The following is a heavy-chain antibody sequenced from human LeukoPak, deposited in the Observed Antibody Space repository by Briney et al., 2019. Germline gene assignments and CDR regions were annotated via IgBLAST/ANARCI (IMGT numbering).Heavy chain of an antibody. CDR3: ARVGVYGGLLGNWFDP. Sequence: KPSETLSLTCAVHGGSFNGYYWSWIRQPPGKGLEWIGEINDSRSTKYNPSLKSRVTISVDTSKSQFSLKLNSVTAADTAVYYCARVGVYGGLLGNWFDPWGQGTLVTVSS. CDR1: GGSFNGYY. D-gene: IGHD4-23*01. CDR2: INDSRST. V-gene: IGHV4-34*01. J-gene: IGHJ5*02.